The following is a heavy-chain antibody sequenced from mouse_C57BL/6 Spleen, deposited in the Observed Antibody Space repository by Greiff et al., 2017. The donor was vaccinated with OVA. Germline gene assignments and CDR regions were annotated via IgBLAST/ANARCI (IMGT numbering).Heavy chain of an antibody. Sequence: QVQLQQPGAELVRPGSSVKLSCKASGYTFTSYWMHWVKQRPIQGLEWIGNIDPSDSETHYNQKFKDKATLTVDKSSSTAYMQLSSLTSEDSAVYYCAVGVTTNYYAMDYWGQGTSVTVSS. CDR2: IDPSDSET. V-gene: IGHV1-52*01. D-gene: IGHD2-2*01. CDR1: GYTFTSYW. CDR3: AVGVTTNYYAMDY. J-gene: IGHJ4*01.